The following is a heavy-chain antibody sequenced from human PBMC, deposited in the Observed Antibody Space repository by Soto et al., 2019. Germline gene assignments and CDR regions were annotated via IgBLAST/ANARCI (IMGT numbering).Heavy chain of an antibody. V-gene: IGHV4-59*01. CDR3: ARMNQLAPKRNAFDI. D-gene: IGHD1-1*01. CDR1: GGSISSYF. J-gene: IGHJ3*02. Sequence: QVQLQESGPGLVKPSETVSLTCTVSGGSISSYFWTWIRQSPGKGLQWIGYIHYSGNSNYNPSLKSRVSMSVDPSKNHFSLRLTSVTAADTAVYYCARMNQLAPKRNAFDIWGQGTMVTVSS. CDR2: IHYSGNS.